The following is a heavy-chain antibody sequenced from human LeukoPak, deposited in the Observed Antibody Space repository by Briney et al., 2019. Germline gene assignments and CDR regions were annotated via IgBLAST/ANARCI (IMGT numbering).Heavy chain of an antibody. D-gene: IGHD2/OR15-2a*01. CDR3: ARDHFYYPNSYYFDY. V-gene: IGHV1-8*02. CDR1: GGTFSSYA. CDR2: MNPNSGNT. Sequence: ASVKVSCKASGGTFSSYAINWVRQATGQGLEWMGWMNPNSGNTGYAQKFQGRVTMTRNTSISTAYMELSSLRSEDTAVYFCARDHFYYPNSYYFDYWGREPWSPSPQ. J-gene: IGHJ4*02.